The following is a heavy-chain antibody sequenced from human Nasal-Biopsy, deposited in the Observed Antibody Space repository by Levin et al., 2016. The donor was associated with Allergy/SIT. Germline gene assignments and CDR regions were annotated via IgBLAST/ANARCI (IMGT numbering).Heavy chain of an antibody. Sequence: ASVKVSCKASGYNFADYYIHWVRQAPGQGLEWMGWINTINGEADIVHEFQGRVTMTRDTSSSTAYMELGGLKSDDTAIYYCARPLVSTFCGGDCPLQHWGQGTLVTVSS. D-gene: IGHD2-21*02. CDR2: INTINGEA. V-gene: IGHV1-2*02. J-gene: IGHJ1*01. CDR3: ARPLVSTFCGGDCPLQH. CDR1: GYNFADYY.